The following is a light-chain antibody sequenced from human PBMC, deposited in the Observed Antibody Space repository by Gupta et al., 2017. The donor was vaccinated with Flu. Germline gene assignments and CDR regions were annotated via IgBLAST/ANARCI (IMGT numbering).Light chain of an antibody. CDR1: RSVLYNSNNKNY. Sequence: DLVMTPSPYSLAVSLGKRATINCRSSRSVLYNSNNKNYLALYKQKPGQPPKLLIYWASTRESGVPDRFSGSGSGTDFTLTISSLQAEDVAVYYCQQYYATASWTFGQGTKVEIK. V-gene: IGKV4-1*01. J-gene: IGKJ1*01. CDR2: WAS. CDR3: QQYYATASWT.